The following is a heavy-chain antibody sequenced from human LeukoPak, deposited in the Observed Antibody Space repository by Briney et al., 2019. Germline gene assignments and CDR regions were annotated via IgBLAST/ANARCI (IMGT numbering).Heavy chain of an antibody. V-gene: IGHV4-59*08. D-gene: IGHD4-17*01. J-gene: IGHJ4*02. CDR2: IYYSGST. CDR1: GGSISSYY. CDR3: ARHSVTSIFFDY. Sequence: SETLSLTCTVSGGSISSYYWSWIRQPPGKGLEWIGYIYYSGSTNYNPSLKSRVTMSVDTSKNQFSLKLSSVTAADTAVYYCARHSVTSIFFDYWGQGTLVTVSS.